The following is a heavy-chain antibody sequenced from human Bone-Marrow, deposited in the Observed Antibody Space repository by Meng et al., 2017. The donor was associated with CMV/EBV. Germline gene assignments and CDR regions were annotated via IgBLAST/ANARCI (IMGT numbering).Heavy chain of an antibody. V-gene: IGHV4-59*01. J-gene: IGHJ5*02. Sequence: SETLSLTCSVSGGSISGYYWSWIRQPPGKGLEWIGYIYYSGSTNYNPSLKSRVTISVDTSKNQFSLKLSSVTAADTAVYYCARVTIFGVIGWFDPWGQGTLVTVSS. D-gene: IGHD3-3*01. CDR1: GGSISGYY. CDR2: IYYSGST. CDR3: ARVTIFGVIGWFDP.